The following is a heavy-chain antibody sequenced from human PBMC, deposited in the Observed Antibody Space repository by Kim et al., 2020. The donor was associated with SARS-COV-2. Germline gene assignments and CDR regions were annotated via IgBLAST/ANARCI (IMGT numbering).Heavy chain of an antibody. V-gene: IGHV1-18*01. D-gene: IGHD1-26*01. CDR2: ISAYNGNT. CDR3: ARWWDFVGGSFDYYYGMDV. Sequence: ASVKVSCKASGYTFTSYGISWVRQAPGQGLEWMGWISAYNGNTNYAQKLQGRVTMTTDTSTSTAYMELRSLRSDDTAVYYCARWWDFVGGSFDYYYGMDVWGQGTTVTVSS. CDR1: GYTFTSYG. J-gene: IGHJ6*02.